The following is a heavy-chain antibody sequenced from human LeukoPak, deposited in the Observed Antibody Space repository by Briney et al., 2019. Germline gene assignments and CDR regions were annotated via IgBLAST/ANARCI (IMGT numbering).Heavy chain of an antibody. CDR2: ISYDGSNK. J-gene: IGHJ6*02. V-gene: IGHV3-30*18. D-gene: IGHD3-16*01. CDR3: AKDKNGGPYYYYGMDV. Sequence: PGRSLRLSCAASGFTFSSYGMHWVRQAPGKGLEWVAVISYDGSNKYYADSVKGRFTISRDNSKNTLYLQLNSLRAEGTAVYYCAKDKNGGPYYYYGMDVWGQGTTVTVSS. CDR1: GFTFSSYG.